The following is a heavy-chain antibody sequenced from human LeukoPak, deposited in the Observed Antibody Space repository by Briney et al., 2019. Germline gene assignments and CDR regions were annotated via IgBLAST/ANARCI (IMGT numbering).Heavy chain of an antibody. CDR3: AKINNDDDY. J-gene: IGHJ4*02. V-gene: IGHV3-30*18. D-gene: IGHD1/OR15-1a*01. CDR2: ISPDGKIE. CDR1: GFTFTTFG. Sequence: PGGSLRLSCAASGFTFTTFGIHWVRQAPGKGLEWVAAISPDGKIEYYTDSVKGRFTVFRDNSKNMIYLQMNSLRGEDSAVYFCAKINNDDDYWGQGALVTVSS.